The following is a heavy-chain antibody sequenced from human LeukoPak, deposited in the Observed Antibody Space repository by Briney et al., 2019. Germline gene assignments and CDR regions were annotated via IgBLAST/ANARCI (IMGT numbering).Heavy chain of an antibody. D-gene: IGHD3-22*01. CDR1: GFTFSSFG. V-gene: IGHV3-23*01. CDR3: ARYYDKDGNYGRLDY. J-gene: IGHJ4*02. Sequence: GGSLRLSCAASGFTFSSFGMSWVRQAPGKGLEWVSDIRSNGDNTYFADSVKGRFTISRDNSKNTLFLQMNSLRAEDTAVYYCARYYDKDGNYGRLDYWGQGTLVTVSS. CDR2: IRSNGDNT.